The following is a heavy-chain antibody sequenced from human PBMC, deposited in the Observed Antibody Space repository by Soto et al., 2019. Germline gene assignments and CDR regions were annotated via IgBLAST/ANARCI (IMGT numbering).Heavy chain of an antibody. CDR2: INPNRGVT. Sequence: ASVKVSCKASGYTFTGYYMHWVRQAPGQGLEWMGWINPNRGVTNYAQKFQGRVTMTTDKSTSTAYMELSSLRSEDTAVYYCARDPGIAAAGIYDYWGQGTLVTVSS. CDR1: GYTFTGYY. CDR3: ARDPGIAAAGIYDY. V-gene: IGHV1-2*02. D-gene: IGHD6-13*01. J-gene: IGHJ4*02.